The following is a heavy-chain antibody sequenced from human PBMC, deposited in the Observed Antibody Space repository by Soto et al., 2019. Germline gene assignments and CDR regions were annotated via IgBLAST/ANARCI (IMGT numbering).Heavy chain of an antibody. CDR1: GGTFSSYT. CDR3: ARDLSVGYDFWSGSRNWFDP. D-gene: IGHD3-3*01. J-gene: IGHJ5*02. CDR2: IIPILGIA. Sequence: SVKVSCKASGGTFSSYTISWVRQAPGQGLEWMGRIIPILGIANYAQKFQGRVTITADKSTSTAYMELSSLRSEDTAVYYCARDLSVGYDFWSGSRNWFDPWGQGTLVTVSS. V-gene: IGHV1-69*04.